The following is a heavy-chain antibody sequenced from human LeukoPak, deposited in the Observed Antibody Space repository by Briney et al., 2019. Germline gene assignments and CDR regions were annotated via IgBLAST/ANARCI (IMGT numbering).Heavy chain of an antibody. CDR1: GYRVINYC. Sequence: GESLKSSCKGAGYRVINYCIWGGRPMRGKDLEWMGIIYPGESDTRYTPSFQGQVTISPDKSISADYLQWSSLKASDTAMSYCVRSAITVVRGVTRADWFGPWGQGTLVTVSS. CDR2: IYPGESDT. CDR3: VRSAITVVRGVTRADWFGP. V-gene: IGHV5-51*03. D-gene: IGHD3-10*01. J-gene: IGHJ5*02.